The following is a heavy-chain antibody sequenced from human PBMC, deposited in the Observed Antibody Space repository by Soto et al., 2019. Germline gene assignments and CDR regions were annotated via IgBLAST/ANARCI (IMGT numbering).Heavy chain of an antibody. CDR2: ISYDGSNK. J-gene: IGHJ6*02. Sequence: PGGSLRLSCAASGFTFSSYGMHWFRQAPGKGLEWVAVISYDGSNKYYADSVKGRFTISRDNSKNTLYLQMNSLRAEDTAVYYCRAAMFASAMQDDYYNIDVWGQGTTVTDSS. V-gene: IGHV3-30*03. CDR1: GFTFSSYG. D-gene: IGHD2-2*01. CDR3: RAAMFASAMQDDYYNIDV.